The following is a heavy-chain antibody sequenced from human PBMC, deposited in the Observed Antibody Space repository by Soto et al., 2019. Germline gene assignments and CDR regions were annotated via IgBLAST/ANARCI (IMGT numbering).Heavy chain of an antibody. D-gene: IGHD1-26*01. Sequence: ESGGGVVQPGRSLRLSCAASGFTFRTYGMYWVRQAPGKGLEWVAVIWYDASNKYYADSVKGRFTISRDNSENTLYLQMNILSAEDTAVYYWARGRVDGGELDLWGQGTLVTVSS. J-gene: IGHJ4*02. CDR3: ARGRVDGGELDL. V-gene: IGHV3-33*01. CDR1: GFTFRTYG. CDR2: IWYDASNK.